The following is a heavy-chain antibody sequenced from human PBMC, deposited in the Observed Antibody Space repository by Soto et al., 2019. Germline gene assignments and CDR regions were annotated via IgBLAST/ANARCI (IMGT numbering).Heavy chain of an antibody. J-gene: IGHJ6*03. CDR1: GFSISSYY. Sequence: SETLSLTCTFSGFSISSYYWSWIRQPPGKGLEWIGYIYYSGSTNYNPSLKSRVTISVDTSKNQFSLKLSSVTAADTAVYYCARLDYDFWSGPIYYMDVWGKGTTVTVSS. CDR2: IYYSGST. V-gene: IGHV4-59*01. D-gene: IGHD3-3*01. CDR3: ARLDYDFWSGPIYYMDV.